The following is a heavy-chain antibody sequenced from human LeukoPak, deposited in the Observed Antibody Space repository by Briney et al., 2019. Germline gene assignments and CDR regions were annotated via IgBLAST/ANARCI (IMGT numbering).Heavy chain of an antibody. Sequence: GGSLRLSCAASGFTFSGYWMSWVRQAPGKGLEWVAHIEQDGSEKYYVDSVKGRFTISRDNAKNSLYLQLNSLRLEDTAVYYCARLRYAPDVWGQGTLVTVSS. J-gene: IGHJ4*02. CDR1: GFTFSGYW. CDR3: ARLRYAPDV. CDR2: IEQDGSEK. D-gene: IGHD2-2*01. V-gene: IGHV3-7*04.